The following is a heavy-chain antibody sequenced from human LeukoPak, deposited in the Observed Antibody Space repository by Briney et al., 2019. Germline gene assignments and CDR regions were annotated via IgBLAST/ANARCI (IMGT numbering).Heavy chain of an antibody. Sequence: GGSLRLSCAASGFTFSSYSMNWVRQAPGKGLEWVSSISSSSYIYYADSVKGRFTISRDNAKNSLYLQMNSLRAEDTAVYYCATLHSSSNLRTPKDYWGQGTLVTVSS. V-gene: IGHV3-21*01. J-gene: IGHJ4*02. CDR3: ATLHSSSNLRTPKDY. CDR1: GFTFSSYS. D-gene: IGHD6-6*01. CDR2: ISSSSYI.